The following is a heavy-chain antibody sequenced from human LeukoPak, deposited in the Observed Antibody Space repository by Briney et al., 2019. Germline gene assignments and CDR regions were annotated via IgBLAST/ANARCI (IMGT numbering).Heavy chain of an antibody. J-gene: IGHJ6*03. CDR2: ISPYNGKT. D-gene: IGHD3-3*01. Sequence: ASVKVSCKASGYTFTSYGIGWVRQAPGQGLEWLGWISPYNGKTNYAQKLQGRVTMTTDTSTSTAYMELRSLRSDDAAVYYCARDPDYDFWSGYYPNYYYYYYMDVWGKGTTVTVPS. CDR3: ARDPDYDFWSGYYPNYYYYYYMDV. V-gene: IGHV1-18*01. CDR1: GYTFTSYG.